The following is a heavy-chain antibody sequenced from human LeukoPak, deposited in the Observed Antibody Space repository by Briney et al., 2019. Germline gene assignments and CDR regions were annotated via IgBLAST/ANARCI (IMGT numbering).Heavy chain of an antibody. D-gene: IGHD2-21*02. CDR1: GYSFITYK. CDR2: IYPGDSDT. J-gene: IGHJ4*02. CDR3: ARLDCGGDCDRYYFDY. V-gene: IGHV5-51*01. Sequence: GESLKISCKGSGYSFITYKIGWVRQMPGKGLEWMGIIYPGDSDTRYSPSSQGQVTISVDKSISTAYLRWSSLKASDTAMYYCARLDCGGDCDRYYFDYWGQGTLVTVSS.